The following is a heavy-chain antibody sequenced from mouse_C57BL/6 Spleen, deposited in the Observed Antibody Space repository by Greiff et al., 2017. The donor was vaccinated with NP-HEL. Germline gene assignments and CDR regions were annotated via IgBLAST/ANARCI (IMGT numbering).Heavy chain of an antibody. J-gene: IGHJ4*01. D-gene: IGHD2-5*01. V-gene: IGHV1-72*01. CDR1: GYTFTSYW. CDR3: ARPLYYSNSHYAMDY. Sequence: QVQLQQPGAELVKPGASVKLSCKASGYTFTSYWMHWVKQRPGRGLEWIGRIDPNSGGTKYNEKFKSKATLTVDKPSITAYMQLSSLTSEDSAVYYGARPLYYSNSHYAMDYWGQGTSVTVSS. CDR2: IDPNSGGT.